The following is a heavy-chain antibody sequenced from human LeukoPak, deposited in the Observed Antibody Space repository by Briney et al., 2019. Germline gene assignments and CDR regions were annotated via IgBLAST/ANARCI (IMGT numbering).Heavy chain of an antibody. CDR3: ARWATGIDY. V-gene: IGHV4-4*02. CDR1: GGSISSSYW. J-gene: IGHJ4*02. Sequence: SETLSLTCAVSGGSISSSYWWSWVRQPPGKGLEWIGEIYHSGSTNYNQSLKSRVAMPVDKSKSQFSLMLSSVTAADTAVYFCARWATGIDYWGQGILVTVSS. CDR2: IYHSGST.